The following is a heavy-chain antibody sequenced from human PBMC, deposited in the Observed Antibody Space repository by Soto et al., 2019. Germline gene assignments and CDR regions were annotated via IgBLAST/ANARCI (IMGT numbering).Heavy chain of an antibody. CDR2: IWYDGSNK. D-gene: IGHD3-10*01. Sequence: GSLRLSCAASGFTFSSYGMHWVRQAPGKGLEWVAVIWYDGSNKYYADSVKGRFTISRDNSKNTLYLQMNSLRAEDTAVYYCARGHYYGSGEFDYWGQGTLVTVSS. V-gene: IGHV3-33*01. CDR3: ARGHYYGSGEFDY. CDR1: GFTFSSYG. J-gene: IGHJ4*02.